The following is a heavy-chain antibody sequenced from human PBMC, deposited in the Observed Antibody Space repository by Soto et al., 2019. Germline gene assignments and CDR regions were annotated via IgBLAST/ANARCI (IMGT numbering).Heavy chain of an antibody. J-gene: IGHJ6*02. Sequence: GESLKISCKGSGYSFTNYWVAWVRQMPGKGLGWMGIIYPGDSDTRYNPSFQGQVTISADKSISTAYLQWSSLKASDTAMYYCARAAVAGTYYYYNLDVWGQGTTVTVSS. V-gene: IGHV5-51*01. D-gene: IGHD6-19*01. CDR3: ARAAVAGTYYYYNLDV. CDR2: IYPGDSDT. CDR1: GYSFTNYW.